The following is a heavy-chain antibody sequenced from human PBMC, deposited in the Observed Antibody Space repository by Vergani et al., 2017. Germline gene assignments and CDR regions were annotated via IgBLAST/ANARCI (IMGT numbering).Heavy chain of an antibody. CDR2: SSSSSSTI. CDR3: ARNVLLCYFDY. V-gene: IGHV3-48*01. Sequence: EVQLVESGGGLVQPGGSLRLSCAASGFTLSSYSMNGVRQAPGKGLEWVSYSSSSSSTIYYADSVKGRFTIYRDNAKNSLYLQMNSLRAEDTAVYYCARNVLLCYFDYWGQGTLVTVSS. D-gene: IGHD3-10*02. CDR1: GFTLSSYS. J-gene: IGHJ4*02.